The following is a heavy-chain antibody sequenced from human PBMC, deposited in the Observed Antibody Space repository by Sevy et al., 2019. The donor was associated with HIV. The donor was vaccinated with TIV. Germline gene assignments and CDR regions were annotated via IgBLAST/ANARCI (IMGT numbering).Heavy chain of an antibody. V-gene: IGHV1-18*01. CDR3: VRGGALYSSSSIDY. J-gene: IGHJ4*02. Sequence: ASVKVSCKASGYTFTSYGISWVRQAPGQGLEWMGWISAYNGNTEYEQRFQGRVTLTTDTSTSTAYMDLRSLKSDDTVVYYCVRGGALYSSSSIDYWGQGTLVTVSS. CDR1: GYTFTSYG. D-gene: IGHD6-6*01. CDR2: ISAYNGNT.